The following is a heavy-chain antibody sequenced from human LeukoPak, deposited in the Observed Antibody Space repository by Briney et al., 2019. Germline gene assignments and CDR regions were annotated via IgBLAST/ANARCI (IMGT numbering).Heavy chain of an antibody. CDR2: INHSGST. V-gene: IGHV4-34*01. Sequence: PSETLSLTCAVYGGSFSGYYWSWIRQPPGKGLEWIGEINHSGSTNYNPSLKSRVTISVDTSKNQFSLKLSSVTAADTAVYYCARGNSDSSSWYYFDYWGQGTLVTVSS. CDR3: ARGNSDSSSWYYFDY. CDR1: GGSFSGYY. D-gene: IGHD6-13*01. J-gene: IGHJ4*02.